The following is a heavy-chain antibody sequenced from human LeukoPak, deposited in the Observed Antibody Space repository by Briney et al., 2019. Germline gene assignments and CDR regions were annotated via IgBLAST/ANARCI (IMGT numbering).Heavy chain of an antibody. V-gene: IGHV3-20*04. J-gene: IGHJ3*02. CDR3: AKARSLIGLDI. CDR1: GFNFDDHG. Sequence: GGSLRLSCAGSGFNFDDHGRSCVRQVPGKGLEWVSGLNWNGGRTGYADSVKGRFTISRDKAKNSLYLQMNSLRAEDTAFYYCAKARSLIGLDIWGQGTMVIVSS. CDR2: LNWNGGRT. D-gene: IGHD1-26*01.